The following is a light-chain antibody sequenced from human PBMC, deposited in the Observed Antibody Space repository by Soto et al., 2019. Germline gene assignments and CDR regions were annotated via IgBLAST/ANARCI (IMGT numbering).Light chain of an antibody. V-gene: IGKV1-5*01. Sequence: DIQMTQSPSTLSASVGDRVTITCRASQSISSWLAWYQQKPGKAPKLLIFHASSLESGVPSRFSGSGSGTEFTLTISSLQPDDFATYFCLQANNFPVTFGEGTKVEMK. CDR1: QSISSW. CDR2: HAS. CDR3: LQANNFPVT. J-gene: IGKJ4*01.